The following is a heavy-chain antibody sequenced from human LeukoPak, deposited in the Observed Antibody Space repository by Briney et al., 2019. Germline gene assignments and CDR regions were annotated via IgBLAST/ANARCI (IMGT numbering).Heavy chain of an antibody. J-gene: IGHJ4*02. V-gene: IGHV3-11*01. D-gene: IGHD6-13*01. CDR2: ISSSGSTI. CDR1: GFTFSDYY. CDR3: ARVSSQQLK. Sequence: GGSLRLSCAASGFTFSDYYMSWIRQAPGKGLEWISYISSSGSTIFQADSMKGRFTISRDNAKNPLYLQMNNLRVEDTAAYYCARVSSQQLKWGQGTLVTVSS.